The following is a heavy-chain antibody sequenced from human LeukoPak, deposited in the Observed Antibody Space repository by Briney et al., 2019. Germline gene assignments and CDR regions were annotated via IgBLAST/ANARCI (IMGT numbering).Heavy chain of an antibody. Sequence: GGSLSLSCVASGITFSDYYMSWIRQAPGKGLEWVSYISSSSSYTNYADSVKGRFTISRDNAKNSLYLQMNSLRAGDTAVYYCAKGLAAAGPNGGFDVWGKGTTVTVSS. D-gene: IGHD6-13*01. CDR3: AKGLAAAGPNGGFDV. V-gene: IGHV3-11*06. J-gene: IGHJ6*04. CDR2: ISSSSSYT. CDR1: GITFSDYY.